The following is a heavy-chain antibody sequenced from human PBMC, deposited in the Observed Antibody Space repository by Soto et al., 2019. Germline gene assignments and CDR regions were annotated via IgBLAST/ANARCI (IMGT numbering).Heavy chain of an antibody. D-gene: IGHD2-2*01. V-gene: IGHV1-24*01. Sequence: ASVKVSCKVSGYTLTELSMHWVRQAPGKGLEWIGGFDPEDGETIYAQKFQGRVTMTEDTSTDTAYMELSSLRSEDTAVYYCATPPLGYCSSTSCYVFDYWGQGTLVTVSS. CDR1: GYTLTELS. CDR2: FDPEDGET. CDR3: ATPPLGYCSSTSCYVFDY. J-gene: IGHJ4*02.